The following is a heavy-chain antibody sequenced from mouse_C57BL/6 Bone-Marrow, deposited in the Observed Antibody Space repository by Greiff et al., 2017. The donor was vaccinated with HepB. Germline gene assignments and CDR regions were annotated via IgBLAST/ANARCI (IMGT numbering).Heavy chain of an antibody. CDR2: ISSGSSTI. CDR3: ARWGGRNYAMDY. V-gene: IGHV5-17*01. D-gene: IGHD3-3*01. Sequence: EVKLMESGGGLVKPGGSLKLSCAASGFTFSDYGMHWVRQAPEKGLEWVAYISSGSSTIYYADTVKGRFTISRDNATNTLFLQMTSLRSEDTAMYYCARWGGRNYAMDYWGQGTSVTVSS. J-gene: IGHJ4*01. CDR1: GFTFSDYG.